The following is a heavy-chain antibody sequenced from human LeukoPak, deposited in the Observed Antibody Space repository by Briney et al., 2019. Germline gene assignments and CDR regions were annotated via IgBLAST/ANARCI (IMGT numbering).Heavy chain of an antibody. V-gene: IGHV3-23*01. D-gene: IGHD3-10*01. CDR2: ISGSGGST. Sequence: GGSLRLSCAASGFTVSSNYMSWVRQAPGKGLEWVSAISGSGGSTYYADSVKGRFTISRDNSKNTLYLQMNSLRAEDTAVYYCPYGSGSYYYFDYWGQGTLVTVSS. J-gene: IGHJ4*02. CDR3: PYGSGSYYYFDY. CDR1: GFTVSSNY.